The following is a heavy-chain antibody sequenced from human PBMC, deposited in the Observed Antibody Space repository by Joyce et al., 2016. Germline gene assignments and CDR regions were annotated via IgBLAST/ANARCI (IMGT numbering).Heavy chain of an antibody. V-gene: IGHV3-7*03. J-gene: IGHJ4*02. D-gene: IGHD1-26*01. CDR3: ARDLPNRGHGALDY. Sequence: EVQLVESGGDLVQPGGSRRLSCTTSEFTFSHFWMTWVRQGPGKGLEWVAAIQQDGAAEGYVDSVKGRFTISRDNAKNSLYLQMTSLRAEDTAVYYCARDLPNRGHGALDYWGRGTLVTVSS. CDR1: EFTFSHFW. CDR2: IQQDGAAE.